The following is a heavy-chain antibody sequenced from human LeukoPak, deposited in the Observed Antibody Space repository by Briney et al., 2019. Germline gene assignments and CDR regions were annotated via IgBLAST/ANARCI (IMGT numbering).Heavy chain of an antibody. J-gene: IGHJ6*03. V-gene: IGHV3-30*02. CDR3: AKDLMGYSGTFLDV. Sequence: PGGSLRLSCAASGFTFGDYGMHWVRQAPGKGLEWMAFIQYGGSNKYYADSVKGRFTISRDNSKNTLYLQMNSLRAEDTSVYYCAKDLMGYSGTFLDVWGKGTTVTVS. CDR1: GFTFGDYG. CDR2: IQYGGSNK. D-gene: IGHD5-12*01.